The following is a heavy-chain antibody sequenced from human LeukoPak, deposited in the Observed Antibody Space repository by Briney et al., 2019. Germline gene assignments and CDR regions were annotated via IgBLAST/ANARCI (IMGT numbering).Heavy chain of an antibody. CDR1: GYSISSGYY. D-gene: IGHD6-13*01. V-gene: IGHV4-38-2*01. CDR2: VYHSGST. Sequence: SETLSLTCAVSGYSISSGYYWGWIRQPPGKGLEWIGTVYHSGSTYYNPSLKSRVTISVDTSKNQSSLKLSSVTAADTAVYYCARAKSSSWAHYFDYWGQGTPVTVSS. J-gene: IGHJ4*02. CDR3: ARAKSSSWAHYFDY.